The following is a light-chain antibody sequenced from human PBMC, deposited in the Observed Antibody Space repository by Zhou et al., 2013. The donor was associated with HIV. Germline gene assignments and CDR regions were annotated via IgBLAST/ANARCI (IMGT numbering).Light chain of an antibody. CDR3: QQYGNSPLLV. J-gene: IGKJ4*01. CDR1: QSVSSN. Sequence: VMTQSPATLSVSPGERATLSCRASQSVSSNLAWYQQKPGQAPRLLIYGASTRATGIPDRFSGSGSGTDFTLTISRLEPEDFAVYYCQQYGNSPLLVFGGGTKVEIK. CDR2: GAS. V-gene: IGKV3D-15*02.